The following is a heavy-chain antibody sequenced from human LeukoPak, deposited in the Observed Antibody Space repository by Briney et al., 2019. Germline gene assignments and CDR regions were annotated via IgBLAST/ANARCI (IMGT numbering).Heavy chain of an antibody. V-gene: IGHV4-59*08. CDR3: AGHHPRNTVDF. CDR2: ISDIGSI. Sequence: SETLSLTCTVSGGSISSYYWSWIRQPPGKGLEWIAYISDIGSINYNPSLKSRVTISLDTSKNQFSLKLSSVTAAGTAVYYCAGHHPRNTVDFWGQGTLVTVSS. D-gene: IGHD2-8*02. CDR1: GGSISSYY. J-gene: IGHJ4*02.